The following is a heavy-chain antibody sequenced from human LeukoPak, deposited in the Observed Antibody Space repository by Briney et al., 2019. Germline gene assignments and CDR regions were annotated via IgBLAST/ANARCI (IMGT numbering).Heavy chain of an antibody. D-gene: IGHD5-18*01. CDR3: AMWGAIQLWSYFDY. CDR2: IYPSDSSV. Sequence: GESLKISRQSSGYSFTSYYIAWLRQMPGKGLEWMGVIYPSDSSVTYSPSFQGQVTFSADKSISTAYLQWSSLKASDTAMYYCAMWGAIQLWSYFDYWGQGTLVTVSS. CDR1: GYSFTSYY. J-gene: IGHJ4*02. V-gene: IGHV5-51*01.